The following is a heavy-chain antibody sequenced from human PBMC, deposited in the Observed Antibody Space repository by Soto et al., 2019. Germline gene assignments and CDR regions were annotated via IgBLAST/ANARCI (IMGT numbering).Heavy chain of an antibody. D-gene: IGHD6-6*01. CDR1: GYTFTSYG. CDR3: ARVEGEQLAWFADAFDI. Sequence: QVQLVQSGAEVKKPGASVKVSCKASGYTFTSYGISWVRQAPGQGLEWMGWISAYNGNTNYAQKLQGRVTMTTDTSTSTAYMELRGLRSDDTAVYYCARVEGEQLAWFADAFDIWGQGTMVTVSS. V-gene: IGHV1-18*01. CDR2: ISAYNGNT. J-gene: IGHJ3*02.